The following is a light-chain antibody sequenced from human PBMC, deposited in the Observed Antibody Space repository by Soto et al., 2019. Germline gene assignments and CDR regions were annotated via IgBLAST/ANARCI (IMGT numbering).Light chain of an antibody. J-gene: IGKJ1*01. CDR2: GAS. V-gene: IGKV3-15*01. CDR3: QQYSNWPPT. Sequence: EIVMTQSPGTLSVSPGGRATLACRASQSVSSYLAWYQQKPGQAPRLLIYGASTRATGIPARLSGSGSGTEFTLTISSLQSEDFAVYYCQQYSNWPPTLGQGTKVDI. CDR1: QSVSSY.